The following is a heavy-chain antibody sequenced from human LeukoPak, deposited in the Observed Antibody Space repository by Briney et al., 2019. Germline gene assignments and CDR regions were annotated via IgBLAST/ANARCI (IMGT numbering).Heavy chain of an antibody. CDR2: ISGSGGST. V-gene: IGHV3-23*01. J-gene: IGHJ6*03. CDR3: LAGYYYYYMDV. Sequence: GGSLRLSCAASGFTFSSYAMSWVRQAPGKGLEWVSAISGSGGSTYYADSVKGRFTISRDNAKNTLYLQMTSLSAEDTAVYYALAGYYYYYMDVWGKGTTVTVSS. CDR1: GFTFSSYA. D-gene: IGHD6-13*01.